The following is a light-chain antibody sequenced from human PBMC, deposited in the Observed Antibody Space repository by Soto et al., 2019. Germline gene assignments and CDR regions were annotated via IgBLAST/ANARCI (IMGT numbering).Light chain of an antibody. CDR2: EVR. Sequence: QSALTQPPSASGPPGQSVTISCTGTSSDIGAYDYVSWYQQYPGKAPRLIIYEVRHRPSGVPDRFSGSKSGNTASLTVSGLQAEDEADYYCSSYAGSNNLGLFGGGTKLTVL. CDR1: SSDIGAYDY. J-gene: IGLJ2*01. CDR3: SSYAGSNNLGL. V-gene: IGLV2-8*01.